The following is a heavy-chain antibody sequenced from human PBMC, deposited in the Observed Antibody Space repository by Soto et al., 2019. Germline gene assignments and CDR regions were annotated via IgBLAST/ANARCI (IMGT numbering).Heavy chain of an antibody. CDR3: TMYYYDSSGYYHTDAFDI. J-gene: IGHJ3*02. CDR2: IRSKANSYAT. CDR1: GFTFSGSA. V-gene: IGHV3-73*01. Sequence: PGGSLRLSCAASGFTFSGSAMHWVRQASGKGLEWVGRIRSKANSYATAYAASVKGRFTISRDDSKNTAYLQMNSLKTEDTAVYYCTMYYYDSSGYYHTDAFDIWGQGTMVTVSS. D-gene: IGHD3-22*01.